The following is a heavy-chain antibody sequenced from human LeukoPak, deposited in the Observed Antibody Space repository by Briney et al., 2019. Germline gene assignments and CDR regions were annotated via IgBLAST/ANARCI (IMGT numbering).Heavy chain of an antibody. V-gene: IGHV4-34*01. D-gene: IGHD6-13*01. CDR2: INHSGST. J-gene: IGHJ3*02. CDR1: GGSFSGYY. CDR3: XXXXXXYSSSWYPVFAFDI. Sequence: SETLSLTCAVYGGSFSGYYWSWIRQPPGKGLEWIGEINHSGSTNYNPSLKSRVTISVDTSKNQFSLKLSSVTAADTAVYYCXXXXXXYSSSWYPVFAFDIWGQGTMVTVSS.